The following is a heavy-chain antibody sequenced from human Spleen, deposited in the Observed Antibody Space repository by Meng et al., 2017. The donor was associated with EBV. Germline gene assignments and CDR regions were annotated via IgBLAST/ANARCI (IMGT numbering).Heavy chain of an antibody. V-gene: IGHV2-5*02. D-gene: IGHD3-10*01. Sequence: QITLKESGPTLVKPAQTLTLTCSFSGFSLTTTGVGVGWIRQPPGKALEWLALIFWDDDKRYSPSLKSRLTITKDTSKNQVVLRMTSMDPVDTATYFCIHGSSTSGSYYSYWGQGTLVTVSS. CDR2: IFWDDDK. J-gene: IGHJ1*01. CDR1: GFSLTTTGVG. CDR3: IHGSSTSGSYYSY.